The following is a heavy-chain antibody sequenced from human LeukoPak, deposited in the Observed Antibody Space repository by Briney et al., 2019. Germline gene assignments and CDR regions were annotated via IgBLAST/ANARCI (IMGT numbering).Heavy chain of an antibody. CDR2: INHSGST. CDR1: GGSFSGYY. V-gene: IGHV4-34*01. Sequence: SETLSLTCAVYGGSFSGYYWSWIRQPPGKGLEWIGEINHSGSTNYNPSLKSRVTISVDTSKNQFSLKLSSVTAADTAVYYCARGLLYYYYYMDVWGEGTTVTVSS. J-gene: IGHJ6*03. CDR3: ARGLLYYYYYMDV.